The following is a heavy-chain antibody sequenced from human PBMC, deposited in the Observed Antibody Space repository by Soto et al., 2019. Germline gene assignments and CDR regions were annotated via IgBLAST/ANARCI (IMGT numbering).Heavy chain of an antibody. J-gene: IGHJ6*02. V-gene: IGHV2-70*01. CDR2: IDWDDDK. CDR1: GFSLSTSGMC. D-gene: IGHD3-10*01. CDR3: ARIPRRRVRGVITTIYYYYGMDV. Sequence: SGPTLVNPTQTLTLTCTFSGFSLSTSGMCVSWIRQPPGKALEWLALIDWDDDKYYSTSLKTRLTISKDTSKNQVVLTMTNMDPVDTATYYCARIPRRRVRGVITTIYYYYGMDVWGQGTTVTVSS.